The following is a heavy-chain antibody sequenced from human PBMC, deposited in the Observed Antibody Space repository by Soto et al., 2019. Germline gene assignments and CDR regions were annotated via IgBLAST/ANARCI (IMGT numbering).Heavy chain of an antibody. V-gene: IGHV4-4*07. J-gene: IGHJ5*02. CDR3: VRDGTKTLRDWFDP. CDR2: IYATGTT. Sequence: PAETLSLTSTASGASISGYYWSWIRKSAEKGLEWIGRIYATGTTDYNPSLKSRVMMSVDTSKKQFSLKLRSVTAADTAVYYCVRDGTKTLRDWFDPWGQGISVTVSS. CDR1: GASISGYY. D-gene: IGHD1-1*01.